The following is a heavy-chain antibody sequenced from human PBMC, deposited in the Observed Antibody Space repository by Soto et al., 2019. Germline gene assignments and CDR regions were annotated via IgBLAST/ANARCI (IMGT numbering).Heavy chain of an antibody. D-gene: IGHD6-13*01. CDR2: ISYDGSNK. CDR3: AKDRRIAAAGTPGY. J-gene: IGHJ4*02. CDR1: GFTFSSYG. V-gene: IGHV3-30*18. Sequence: GGSLRLSCAASGFTFSSYGMHWVRQAPGKGLEWVAVISYDGSNKYYADSVKGRFTISRDNSKNTLYLQMNSLRAEDTAVYYCAKDRRIAAAGTPGYWGQGTLVTVSS.